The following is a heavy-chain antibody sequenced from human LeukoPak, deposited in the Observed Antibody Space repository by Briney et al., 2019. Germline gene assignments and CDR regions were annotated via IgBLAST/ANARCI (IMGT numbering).Heavy chain of an antibody. CDR3: ARERGALRFLEWLARTYFDY. CDR2: INHSGST. Sequence: SETLSLTCAVYGGSFSGYYWSWIRQPPGKGMEWMGEINHSGSTNYNPSLKSRVTISVDTSRNQFSLKLSSVTAADTAVYYCARERGALRFLEWLARTYFDYWGQGTLVTVSS. J-gene: IGHJ4*02. D-gene: IGHD3-3*01. V-gene: IGHV4-34*01. CDR1: GGSFSGYY.